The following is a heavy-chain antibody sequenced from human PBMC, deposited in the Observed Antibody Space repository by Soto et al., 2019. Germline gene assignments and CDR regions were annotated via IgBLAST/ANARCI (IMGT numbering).Heavy chain of an antibody. V-gene: IGHV4-34*01. J-gene: IGHJ4*02. CDR2: INHSGST. CDR3: ARSMTDFDWLLPFDY. Sequence: PSETLSLTCAVYGGSFSGYYWSWIRQPPGKGLEWIGEINHSGSTNYNPSLKSRVTISVDTSKNQFSLKLSSVTAADTAVYYCARSMTDFDWLLPFDYWGQGTLVTVSA. D-gene: IGHD3-9*01. CDR1: GGSFSGYY.